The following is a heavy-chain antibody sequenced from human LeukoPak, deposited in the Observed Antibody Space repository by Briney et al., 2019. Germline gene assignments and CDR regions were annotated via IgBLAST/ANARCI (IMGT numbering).Heavy chain of an antibody. CDR1: GYTFTSYY. J-gene: IGHJ4*02. Sequence: ASVKVSCKASGYTFTSYYMHWVRQAPGQGLEWMGIINPSGGSTSYAQKFQGRVTMTRDTSTSTVYMELSSLRSEDTAVYYCARAIRSAWIQLRLPGYWGQGTLVTVSS. V-gene: IGHV1-46*01. CDR3: ARAIRSAWIQLRLPGY. D-gene: IGHD5-18*01. CDR2: INPSGGST.